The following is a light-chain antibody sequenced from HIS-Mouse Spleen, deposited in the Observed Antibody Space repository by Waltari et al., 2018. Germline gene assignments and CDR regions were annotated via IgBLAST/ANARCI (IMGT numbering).Light chain of an antibody. V-gene: IGKV1-39*01. CDR2: AAS. CDR3: QQRYSTPMYT. CDR1: QSISSY. J-gene: IGKJ2*01. Sequence: DIQMTPSPSSLSASLGDRVTTTCRASQSISSYLKWYQQKQGKTAKLLIYAASSLQSGVPSRFSGSGSGTDFTLTISSLQPEDFATYYCQQRYSTPMYTFGQGTKLEIK.